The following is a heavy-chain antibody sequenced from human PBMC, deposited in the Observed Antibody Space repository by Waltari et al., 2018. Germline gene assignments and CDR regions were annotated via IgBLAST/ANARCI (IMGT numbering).Heavy chain of an antibody. D-gene: IGHD2-15*01. CDR3: AHRGLGYCSGGSCYSGDYYYYYYMDV. V-gene: IGHV2-5*01. CDR2: IYWNDDK. CDR1: GFSLSTSGVG. Sequence: QNTLKESGPTLVKPTQNLKLTCTFSGFSLSTSGVGMGWIRPPPGKALEWLALIYWNDDKRYSPSLKSRLTITKDTSKNQVVLTMTNMDPVDTATYYCAHRGLGYCSGGSCYSGDYYYYYYMDVWGKGTTVTVSS. J-gene: IGHJ6*03.